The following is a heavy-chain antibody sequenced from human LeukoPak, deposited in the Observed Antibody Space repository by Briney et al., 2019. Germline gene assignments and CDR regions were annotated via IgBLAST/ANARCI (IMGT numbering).Heavy chain of an antibody. CDR3: ARDVRYSYDYVNAFDT. CDR2: INHSGST. D-gene: IGHD5-18*01. CDR1: GGSFSGYY. V-gene: IGHV4-34*01. J-gene: IGHJ3*02. Sequence: SETLSLTCAVYGGSFSGYYWSWIRQPPGKGLEWIGEINHSGSTNYNPSLKSRVTISVDTSKNQFSLKLSSVTAADTAVYYCARDVRYSYDYVNAFDTWGQGTMVTVSS.